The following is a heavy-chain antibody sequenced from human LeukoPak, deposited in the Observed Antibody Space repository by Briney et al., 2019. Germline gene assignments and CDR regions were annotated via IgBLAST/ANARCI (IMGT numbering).Heavy chain of an antibody. CDR2: INHSGST. Sequence: GTLRLSCAASGFTFSSYGMSWIRQPPGKGLEWIGEINHSGSTNYNPSLKSRVTMSLDTSKNQFSLKVHSVTAADTAVYYCARRRSFYPYSFDYWGQGNLVTVSS. CDR3: ARRRSFYPYSFDY. D-gene: IGHD2-15*01. V-gene: IGHV4-34*01. CDR1: GFTFSSYG. J-gene: IGHJ4*02.